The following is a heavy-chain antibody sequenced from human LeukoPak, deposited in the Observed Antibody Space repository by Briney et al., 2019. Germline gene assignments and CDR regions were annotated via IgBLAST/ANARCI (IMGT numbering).Heavy chain of an antibody. J-gene: IGHJ4*02. CDR2: IYYSGST. V-gene: IGHV4-39*01. Sequence: SETLSLTCTVSGGSISSSSYYWGWIRQPPGKGLEWIGSIYYSGSTYYNPSLKSRVTISVDTSKNQFSLKLSSVTAEDTAVYYCARQNLWYNCDYWGQGTLVTVSS. D-gene: IGHD1-14*01. CDR3: ARQNLWYNCDY. CDR1: GGSISSSSYY.